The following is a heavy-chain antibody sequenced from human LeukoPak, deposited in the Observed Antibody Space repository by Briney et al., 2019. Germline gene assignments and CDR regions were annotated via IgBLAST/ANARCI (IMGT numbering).Heavy chain of an antibody. CDR2: IIPIFGTA. J-gene: IGHJ3*02. CDR1: GGTFSSYA. CDR3: ARAGGGVTGDAFDI. V-gene: IGHV1-69*05. D-gene: IGHD1-20*01. Sequence: SVKVSCKASGGTFSSYAISWVRQAPGQGLEWMGGIIPIFGTANYAQKFQGRVTITTDESTSTAYMDLSSLRSEDTVVYYCARAGGGVTGDAFDIWGQGTMVTVSS.